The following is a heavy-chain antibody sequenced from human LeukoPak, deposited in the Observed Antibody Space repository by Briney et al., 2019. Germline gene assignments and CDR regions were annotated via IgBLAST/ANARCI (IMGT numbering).Heavy chain of an antibody. CDR3: ARGPDYFDC. Sequence: AGGSLRLSCAASGFSVSNNYMDWVRQAPGKGLKWVSVIYSGGSTFYADSVKGRFTISRDNSKNTLYLQMNSLRAEDTAVYYCARGPDYFDCRGQGTLVTVSS. CDR1: GFSVSNNY. J-gene: IGHJ4*02. V-gene: IGHV3-66*01. CDR2: IYSGGST.